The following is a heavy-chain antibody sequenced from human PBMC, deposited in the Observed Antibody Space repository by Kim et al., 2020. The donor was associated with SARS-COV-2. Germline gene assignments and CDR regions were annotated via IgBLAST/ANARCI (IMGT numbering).Heavy chain of an antibody. J-gene: IGHJ2*01. CDR2: ISSSGGTI. Sequence: GGSLRLSCAASGFSFSSHEMNWVRQAPGKGLEWISYISSSGGTIYYAESVKGRFTISRDNAKNSLFLQMSSLRAEDTAVYYCARPPGGAAGGYFDLWGRGTLVTVSS. CDR1: GFSFSSHE. V-gene: IGHV3-48*03. D-gene: IGHD6-13*01. CDR3: ARPPGGAAGGYFDL.